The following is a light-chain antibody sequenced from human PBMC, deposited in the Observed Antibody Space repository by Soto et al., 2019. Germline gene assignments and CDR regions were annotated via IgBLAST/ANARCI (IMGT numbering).Light chain of an antibody. V-gene: IGKV3-15*01. CDR3: QQYNNWPRT. CDR1: QRVSGY. Sequence: IGMTQSPATLSLSPGERATLSSRASQRVSGYLAWYQQKPGQAPRLLIYDASTRDTGIPATFSGSGSGTEFTLAISSLQSEDCAVYFCQQYNNWPRTFGQGTKLDIK. J-gene: IGKJ2*01. CDR2: DAS.